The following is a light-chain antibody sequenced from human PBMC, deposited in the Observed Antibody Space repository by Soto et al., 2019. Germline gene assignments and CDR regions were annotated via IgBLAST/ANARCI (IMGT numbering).Light chain of an antibody. CDR2: GSS. Sequence: QPVLTQPPSVSGAPGQRVSISCTGSSSNIGAGYDVHWYQQLPGTAPKLLIYGSSNRPSGVPDRFSGSKSDTSASLAITGLQAEDEADYYCQSYDSSLSGSVFGGGTKLTVL. J-gene: IGLJ2*01. V-gene: IGLV1-40*01. CDR1: SSNIGAGYD. CDR3: QSYDSSLSGSV.